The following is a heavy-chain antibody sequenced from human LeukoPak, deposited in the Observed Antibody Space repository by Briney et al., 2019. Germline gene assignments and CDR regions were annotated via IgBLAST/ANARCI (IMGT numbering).Heavy chain of an antibody. Sequence: GASVKVSCKASGYTFTGYYMHWVRQAPGQGLEWMGWINPNSGGTNYAQKFQGWVTMTRDTSISTAYMELSRLRSDDTAVYYCAREILTGFYGMDVWGKGTTVTVSS. CDR1: GYTFTGYY. CDR3: AREILTGFYGMDV. J-gene: IGHJ6*04. CDR2: INPNSGGT. V-gene: IGHV1-2*04. D-gene: IGHD3-9*01.